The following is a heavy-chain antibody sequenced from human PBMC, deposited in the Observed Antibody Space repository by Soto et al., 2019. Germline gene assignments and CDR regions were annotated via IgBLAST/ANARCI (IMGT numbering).Heavy chain of an antibody. Sequence: SETLSLTCAVYGGYFSGYYWSRIRQPPGKGLEWIGEINHSGSTNYNPSLKSRVTISVDTSKNQFSLKLSSVTAADTAVYYCHGSSSSVKWFDPWGHGTLVTVSS. CDR3: HGSSSSVKWFDP. V-gene: IGHV4-34*01. CDR1: GGYFSGYY. CDR2: INHSGST. D-gene: IGHD6-6*01. J-gene: IGHJ5*02.